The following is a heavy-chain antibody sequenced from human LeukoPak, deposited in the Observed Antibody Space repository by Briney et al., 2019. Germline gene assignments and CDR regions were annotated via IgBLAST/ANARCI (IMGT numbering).Heavy chain of an antibody. Sequence: GGSLRLSCTASGFTFSSYSMNWVRQAPGKGLEWVSYISSSGSTIYYADFVKGRFTISRDNAKNSLYLQMNSLRAEDTAVYYCARDLSLYCSGGSCYSLNYWGQGTLVTVSS. V-gene: IGHV3-48*04. CDR2: ISSSGSTI. CDR1: GFTFSSYS. J-gene: IGHJ4*02. CDR3: ARDLSLYCSGGSCYSLNY. D-gene: IGHD2-15*01.